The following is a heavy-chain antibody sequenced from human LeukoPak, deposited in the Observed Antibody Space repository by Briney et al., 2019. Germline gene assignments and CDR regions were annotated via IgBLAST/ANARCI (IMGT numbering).Heavy chain of an antibody. Sequence: GGSLRLSCAASGFTFSSYIMNWVRQAPGKGLEWVSYISSSSSTIYYADSVKGRFTISRDNAKNSLYLQMNSLRAEDTAVYYCARKVSSSSGGYYYYYYMDVWGKGTTVTVSS. V-gene: IGHV3-48*01. J-gene: IGHJ6*03. CDR2: ISSSSSTI. D-gene: IGHD6-6*01. CDR3: ARKVSSSSGGYYYYYYMDV. CDR1: GFTFSSYI.